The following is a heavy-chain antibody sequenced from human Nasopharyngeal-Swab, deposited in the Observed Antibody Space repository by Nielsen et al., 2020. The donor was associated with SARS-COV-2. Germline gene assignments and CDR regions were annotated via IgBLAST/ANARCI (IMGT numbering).Heavy chain of an antibody. Sequence: GESLKISCAASGFTFSSYAMSWVRQAPGKGLEWVSAISGSGGSTHYADSVKGRFTISRDNSKNTLYLQMNSLRAEDTAVYYCAKDPGGPYYYYGMDVWGQGTTVTVSS. D-gene: IGHD3-10*01. J-gene: IGHJ6*02. CDR2: ISGSGGST. V-gene: IGHV3-23*01. CDR3: AKDPGGPYYYYGMDV. CDR1: GFTFSSYA.